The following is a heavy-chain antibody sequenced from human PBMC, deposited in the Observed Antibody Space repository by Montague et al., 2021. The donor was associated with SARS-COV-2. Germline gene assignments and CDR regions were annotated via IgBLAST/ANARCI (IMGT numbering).Heavy chain of an antibody. J-gene: IGHJ3*02. CDR3: ARRRERWSDAFDI. V-gene: IGHV4-59*12. Sequence: SETLSLTCTVSGGSISSYNWSWIRQPPGKGLEWIGYIYYSRSTNYNPSLKSRVTISVDTSKNQFSLKVRSVTAADTAVYYCARRRERWSDAFDIWGQGTMVTVSS. CDR1: GGSISSYN. D-gene: IGHD2-15*01. CDR2: IYYSRST.